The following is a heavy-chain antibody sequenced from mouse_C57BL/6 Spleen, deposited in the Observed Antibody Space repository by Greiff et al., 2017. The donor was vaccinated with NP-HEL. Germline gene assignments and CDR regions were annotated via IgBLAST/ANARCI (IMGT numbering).Heavy chain of an antibody. CDR3: ARGEAYTGGYAMDY. J-gene: IGHJ4*01. CDR1: GFTFSSYA. D-gene: IGHD1-1*02. Sequence: EVKLVESGGGLVKPGGSLKLSCAASGFTFSSYAMSWVRQTPEKRLEWVATISDGGSYTYYPDNVKGRFTISRDNAKNNLYLQMSHLKSEDTAMYYCARGEAYTGGYAMDYWGQGTSVTVSS. CDR2: ISDGGSYT. V-gene: IGHV5-4*03.